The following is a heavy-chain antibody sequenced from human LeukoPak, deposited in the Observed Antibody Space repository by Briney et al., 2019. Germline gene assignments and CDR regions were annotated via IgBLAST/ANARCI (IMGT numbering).Heavy chain of an antibody. J-gene: IGHJ3*02. CDR1: GFTFTIFG. CDR2: IDARSGIT. V-gene: IGHV3-48*01. D-gene: IGHD3-3*01. Sequence: PGGSLRLSCAASGFTFTIFGFNWVRQAPGKVPEWVSYIDARSGITYYADSVQGRFTIPRDNAQESVFLQMNSLRADDTAVYYCARTYDFGRGPPGDAFDNWGPGTLVTVSS. CDR3: ARTYDFGRGPPGDAFDN.